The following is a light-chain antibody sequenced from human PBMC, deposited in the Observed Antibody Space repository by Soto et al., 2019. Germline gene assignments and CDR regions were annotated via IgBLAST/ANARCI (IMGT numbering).Light chain of an antibody. CDR2: GAS. V-gene: IGKV3-15*01. Sequence: EIVMTQSPATLSASPGERATLSCRASQSVSSNLAWYQQKPGQAPMLLIYGASTRATGIPARFSGSGSGTEFTLTISSLQSEDFAVYYCQQYNNWPPWTFGQGTKVEIK. CDR1: QSVSSN. CDR3: QQYNNWPPWT. J-gene: IGKJ1*01.